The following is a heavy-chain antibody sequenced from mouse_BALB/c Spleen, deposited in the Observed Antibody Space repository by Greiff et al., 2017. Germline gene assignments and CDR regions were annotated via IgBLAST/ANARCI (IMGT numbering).Heavy chain of an antibody. V-gene: IGHV5-17*02. CDR3: ARWDGSWFAY. CDR1: GFTFSSFG. D-gene: IGHD2-3*01. Sequence: EVHLVESGGGLVQPGGSRKLSCAASGFTFSSFGMHWVRQAPEKGLEWVAYISSGSSTIYYADTVKGRFTISRDNPKNTLFLQMTSLRSEDTAMYYCARWDGSWFAYWGQGTLVTVSA. CDR2: ISSGSSTI. J-gene: IGHJ3*01.